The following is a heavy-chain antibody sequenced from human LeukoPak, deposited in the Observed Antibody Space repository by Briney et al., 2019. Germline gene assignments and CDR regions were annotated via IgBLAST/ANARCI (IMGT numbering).Heavy chain of an antibody. CDR2: IRYDGSNK. V-gene: IGHV3-30*02. CDR3: ARARYSGSYFYIGCDY. J-gene: IGHJ4*02. Sequence: GGSLRLSCAASGFTFSSYGMHWVRQAPGKGLEWVAFIRYDGSNKYYADSVKGRFTISRDNSKNTLYLQMNSLRAEDTAVYYCARARYSGSYFYIGCDYWGQGTLVTVSS. D-gene: IGHD1-26*01. CDR1: GFTFSSYG.